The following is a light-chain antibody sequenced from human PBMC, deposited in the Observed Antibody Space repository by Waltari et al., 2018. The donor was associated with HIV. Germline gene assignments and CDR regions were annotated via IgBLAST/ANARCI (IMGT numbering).Light chain of an antibody. J-gene: IGKJ1*01. CDR2: AAS. V-gene: IGKV1-39*01. Sequence: DIQMTQSPSSLSASVGDRVTLTCRASQSISSYLNWYQQTPGKAPKLLIYAASSLQSGVPSRFSGSGSGTDFTLTISSLQPEDFATYYCQQSYSTPWTFGQGTKVEIK. CDR1: QSISSY. CDR3: QQSYSTPWT.